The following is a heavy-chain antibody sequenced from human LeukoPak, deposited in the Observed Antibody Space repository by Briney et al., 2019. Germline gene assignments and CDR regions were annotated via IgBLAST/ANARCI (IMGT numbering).Heavy chain of an antibody. D-gene: IGHD3-22*01. Sequence: GGSLRLSCAASGFTFSSYGMHWVRQAPGKGLEWVAVIWYDGSNKYYADSVKGRFTISRDNSKNTLYLQMNSLRAEDTAVYYCANNYYDNAFDIWGQGTMVTVSS. CDR3: ANNYYDNAFDI. CDR2: IWYDGSNK. J-gene: IGHJ3*02. CDR1: GFTFSSYG. V-gene: IGHV3-33*06.